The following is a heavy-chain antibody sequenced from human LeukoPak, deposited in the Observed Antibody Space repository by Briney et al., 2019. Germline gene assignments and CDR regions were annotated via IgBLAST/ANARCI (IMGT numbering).Heavy chain of an antibody. D-gene: IGHD6-6*01. V-gene: IGHV3-48*01. CDR3: ARKNTTSSEGY. CDR1: GFSFSSYS. J-gene: IGHJ4*02. Sequence: PGGSLRLSCAASGFSFSSYSMNWVRHAPGKGLEWVSFISGSGTSIDYADSVKGRFTVSRDNGKNSLFLHMNSLRAEDTAVYYCARKNTTSSEGYWGQGTLVTVSS. CDR2: ISGSGTSI.